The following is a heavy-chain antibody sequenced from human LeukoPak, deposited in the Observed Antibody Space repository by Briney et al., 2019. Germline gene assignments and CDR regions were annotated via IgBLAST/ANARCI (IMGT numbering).Heavy chain of an antibody. V-gene: IGHV5-51*01. J-gene: IGHJ6*02. CDR1: GYSFTSYW. CDR2: IYPGDSDT. D-gene: IGHD2-2*01. Sequence: PGESLKISCKGSGYSFTSYWIGWVRQMPGKGLEWMGIIYPGDSDTGYSPSFQGQVTISADKSISTAYLQWSSLKASDTAMYYCASSASSRSYYYYYGMDVWGQGTTVTVSS. CDR3: ASSASSRSYYYYYGMDV.